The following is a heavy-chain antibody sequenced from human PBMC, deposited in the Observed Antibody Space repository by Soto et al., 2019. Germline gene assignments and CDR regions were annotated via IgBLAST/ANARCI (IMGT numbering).Heavy chain of an antibody. CDR2: ISGGGGST. J-gene: IGHJ4*02. Sequence: GGSLRLSCAASGFTFSSYAMSWVHQAPGKGLEWVSAISGGGGSTYYADSVKGRFTISRDNSKNTLYLQMNSLRAEDTAVYYCAKDLGDYYGSSGYYPASSFDYWGQGTLVTVSS. CDR1: GFTFSSYA. V-gene: IGHV3-23*01. D-gene: IGHD3-22*01. CDR3: AKDLGDYYGSSGYYPASSFDY.